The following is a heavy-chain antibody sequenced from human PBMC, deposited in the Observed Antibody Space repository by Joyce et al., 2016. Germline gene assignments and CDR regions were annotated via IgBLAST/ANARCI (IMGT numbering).Heavy chain of an antibody. J-gene: IGHJ4*02. D-gene: IGHD6-19*01. Sequence: EVQLVQSGPEAKKPGASLKISCTTSGYTLTDYWFGWVSQMPGKGLEWMGIMHRGDSETKYSPSFQGQVTFSADRSSSTAYLQWTSLKSSDTAIYYCARHVPVAGYYDFWGQGTLVSVSS. CDR2: MHRGDSET. CDR1: GYTLTDYW. V-gene: IGHV5-51*01. CDR3: ARHVPVAGYYDF.